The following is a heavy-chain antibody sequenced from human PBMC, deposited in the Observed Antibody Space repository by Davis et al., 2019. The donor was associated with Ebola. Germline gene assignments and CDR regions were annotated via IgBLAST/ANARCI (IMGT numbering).Heavy chain of an antibody. CDR3: SRGRQQPDY. V-gene: IGHV3-49*04. CDR2: IRSKAFGATT. CDR1: EFTFSGYA. D-gene: IGHD6-13*01. J-gene: IGHJ4*02. Sequence: GESLKISCAASEFTFSGYAMNWVRQAPGKGLEWISSIRSKAFGATTEYAASVEGRFTISRDDSKSIAYLQMNSLRTEDTALYFCSRGRQQPDYWGQGTLVTVSS.